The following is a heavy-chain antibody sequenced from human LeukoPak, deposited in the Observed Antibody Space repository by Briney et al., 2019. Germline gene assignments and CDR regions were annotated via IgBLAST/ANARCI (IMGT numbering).Heavy chain of an antibody. CDR3: ASGGATVWGY. CDR1: GFAFSDYS. CDR2: ITSGSEYI. Sequence: GGSLRLSCAGSGFAFSDYSMNWVRQAPGKGLEWVSAITSGSEYIYYADSVRGRFTISRDNAENSAYLQMNSLRVEDTAVYYCASGGATVWGYWGQGALVTVSS. J-gene: IGHJ4*02. V-gene: IGHV3-21*01. D-gene: IGHD3-16*01.